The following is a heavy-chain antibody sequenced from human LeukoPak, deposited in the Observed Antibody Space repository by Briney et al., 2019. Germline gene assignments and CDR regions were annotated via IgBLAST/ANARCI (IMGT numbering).Heavy chain of an antibody. Sequence: GGSLRLSCAASGFAFSNNWMHWVRQAPGKGLLWVSRINSDGSSTSYADSVKARFTISRDNSKNTLYLQMSSLRAEDTAVYYCARAQDYDNSGFVDGFDIWGQGTMVTVSS. D-gene: IGHD3-22*01. CDR1: GFAFSNNW. J-gene: IGHJ3*02. CDR3: ARAQDYDNSGFVDGFDI. CDR2: INSDGSST. V-gene: IGHV3-74*01.